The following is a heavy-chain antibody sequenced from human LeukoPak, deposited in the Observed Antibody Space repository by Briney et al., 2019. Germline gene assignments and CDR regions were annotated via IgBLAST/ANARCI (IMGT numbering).Heavy chain of an antibody. CDR1: GGSISSHY. CDR2: IYYSGST. V-gene: IGHV4-59*11. CDR3: ATGTYYYDSSGYPTPATGAFDI. J-gene: IGHJ3*02. D-gene: IGHD3-22*01. Sequence: SETLSLTCTVSGGSISSHYWSWIRQPPGKGLEWIGYIYYSGSTNYNPSLKSRVTISVDTSKNQFSLKLSSVTAADTAVYYCATGTYYYDSSGYPTPATGAFDIWGQGTMVTVSS.